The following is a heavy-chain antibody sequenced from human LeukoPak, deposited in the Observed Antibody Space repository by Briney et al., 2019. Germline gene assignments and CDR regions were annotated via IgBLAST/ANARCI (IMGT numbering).Heavy chain of an antibody. D-gene: IGHD6-19*01. Sequence: GGSLRLSCAASGFTFSSFWMTWVRQAPGKGLEWVANIKQDGSGKFYVDSVRGRFTISRDNAKNSLYLQMNGLRAEDTAIYYCSRSSIAVAWNWGQGTLVTVSS. V-gene: IGHV3-7*01. CDR2: IKQDGSGK. J-gene: IGHJ4*02. CDR3: SRSSIAVAWN. CDR1: GFTFSSFW.